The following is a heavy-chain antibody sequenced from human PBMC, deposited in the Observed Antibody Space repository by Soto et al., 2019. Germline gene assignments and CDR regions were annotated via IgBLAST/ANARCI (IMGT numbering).Heavy chain of an antibody. CDR1: GGSISSYY. Sequence: SETLSLTCTVSGGSISSYYWSWIRQPPGKGLEWIGYIYYSGSTDYDPSLKSRVTISVDTSKNQFSLKLSSVTAADTAVYYCTGAYYNVSGYSLDPWGQGTSVTVSS. D-gene: IGHD3-22*01. CDR3: TGAYYNVSGYSLDP. V-gene: IGHV4-59*01. J-gene: IGHJ5*02. CDR2: IYYSGST.